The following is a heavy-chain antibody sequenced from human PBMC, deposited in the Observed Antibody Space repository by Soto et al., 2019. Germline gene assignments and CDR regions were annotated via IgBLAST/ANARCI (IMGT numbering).Heavy chain of an antibody. V-gene: IGHV4-59*01. CDR1: GGSISSYY. CDR3: ARERAAYCSSTSCYYYYYYMDV. Sequence: PSETLSLTCTVSGGSISSYYWSWIRQPPGKGLEWIGYIYYSGSTNYNPSLKSRVTISVDTSKNQFSLKLSSVTAADTAVYYCARERAAYCSSTSCYYYYYYMDVWGKGTTVTVSS. CDR2: IYYSGST. J-gene: IGHJ6*03. D-gene: IGHD2-2*01.